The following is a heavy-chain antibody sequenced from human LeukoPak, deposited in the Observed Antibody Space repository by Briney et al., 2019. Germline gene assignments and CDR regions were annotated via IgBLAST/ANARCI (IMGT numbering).Heavy chain of an antibody. V-gene: IGHV3-74*01. J-gene: IGHJ4*02. Sequence: PGGSLRLSCAASGFTFSSYWMHWVRQAPGKGLVWVSRISGDGTSTGCADSVKGRFTISRDNAKNMLYLQMNSLRDEDTAVYYCGTQQAAAGDYWGQGTLVTVSS. CDR2: ISGDGTST. CDR1: GFTFSSYW. D-gene: IGHD6-13*01. CDR3: GTQQAAAGDY.